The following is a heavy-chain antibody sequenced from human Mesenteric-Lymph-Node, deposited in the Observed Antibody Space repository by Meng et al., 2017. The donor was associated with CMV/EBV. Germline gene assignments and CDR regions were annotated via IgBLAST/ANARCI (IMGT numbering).Heavy chain of an antibody. CDR1: GFPLRDYS. J-gene: IGHJ4*02. V-gene: IGHV3-48*04. CDR3: ARLHSSSSDFDY. CDR2: ISGGCNAK. D-gene: IGHD6-6*01. Sequence: GESLMTPCASSGFPLRDYSMNRVRQAPGKGLEWLSYISGGCNAKYYVDSVKGRFTISIDNSKNTLYLQMNDLRAEDTAGYYCARLHSSSSDFDYWGQGTLVTVSS.